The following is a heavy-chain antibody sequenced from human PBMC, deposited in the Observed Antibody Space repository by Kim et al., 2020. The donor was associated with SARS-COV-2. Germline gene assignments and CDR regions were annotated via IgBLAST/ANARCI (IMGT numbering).Heavy chain of an antibody. J-gene: IGHJ3*02. V-gene: IGHV3-66*01. D-gene: IGHD5-18*01. Sequence: GGSLRLSCAASGFTVSSNYMSWVRQAPGKGLEWVSVIYSGGSTYYADSVKGRFTISRDNSKNTLYLQMNSLRAEDTAVYYCASVVDTAMDDAFDIWGQGTMVTVSS. CDR1: GFTVSSNY. CDR2: IYSGGST. CDR3: ASVVDTAMDDAFDI.